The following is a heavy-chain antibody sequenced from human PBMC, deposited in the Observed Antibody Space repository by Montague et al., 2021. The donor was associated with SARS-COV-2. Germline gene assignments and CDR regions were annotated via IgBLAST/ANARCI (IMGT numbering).Heavy chain of an antibody. D-gene: IGHD3-10*01. CDR1: GGSISSYY. J-gene: IGHJ4*02. V-gene: IGHV4-59*01. CDR2: IYYSGST. Sequence: SETLSLTCTVSGGSISSYYWSWIRQPPGKGLEWIGYIYYSGSTNXNPSLKSRVTTSVDTSKNQFSLKLSSVTAADTAVYYCARARSGRLFDYWGQGTLVIVSS. CDR3: ARARSGRLFDY.